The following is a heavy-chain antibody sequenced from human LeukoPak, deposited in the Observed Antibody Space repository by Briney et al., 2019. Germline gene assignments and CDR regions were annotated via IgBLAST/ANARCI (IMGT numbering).Heavy chain of an antibody. CDR3: AKGQVTLYSSTPYYFDY. J-gene: IGHJ4*02. D-gene: IGHD6-13*01. CDR1: GFTFSSYG. CDR2: TSYDGSNK. Sequence: PGGSLRLSCAASGFTFSSYGMHWVRQAPGKGLEWVAVTSYDGSNKYYADSVKGRFTISRDNSKNTLYLQMNSLRAEDTAVYYCAKGQVTLYSSTPYYFDYWGQETLVTVSS. V-gene: IGHV3-30*18.